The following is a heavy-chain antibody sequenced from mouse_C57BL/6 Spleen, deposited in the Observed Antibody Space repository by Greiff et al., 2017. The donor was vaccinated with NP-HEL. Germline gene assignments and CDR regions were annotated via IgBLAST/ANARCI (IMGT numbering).Heavy chain of an antibody. Sequence: QVQLQQPGAELVRPGSSVKLSCKASGYTFTSYWMHWVKQRPIQGLEWIGNIDPSDSEPHYNQKFKDKATLTVDKSSSTAYMRLSSLTSEDSAVYYCARGDYSDCGRYFDVWGTGTTVTVAS. CDR1: GYTFTSYW. V-gene: IGHV1-52*01. CDR3: ARGDYSDCGRYFDV. D-gene: IGHD2-12*01. CDR2: IDPSDSEP. J-gene: IGHJ1*03.